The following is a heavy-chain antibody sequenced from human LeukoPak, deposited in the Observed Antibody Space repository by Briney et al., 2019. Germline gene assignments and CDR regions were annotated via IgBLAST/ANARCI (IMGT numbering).Heavy chain of an antibody. CDR3: AKDAPSGIAVAGTDY. J-gene: IGHJ4*02. Sequence: GGSLRLSCAASGFTFSTFAMIWVRQPPGKGLEWVSSIFPSGGEIHYADSVRGRFTISRDNSKSTLSLQMNSLRAEDTAVHYCAKDAPSGIAVAGTDYWGQGTLVTVSS. V-gene: IGHV3-23*01. CDR2: IFPSGGEI. CDR1: GFTFSTFA. D-gene: IGHD6-19*01.